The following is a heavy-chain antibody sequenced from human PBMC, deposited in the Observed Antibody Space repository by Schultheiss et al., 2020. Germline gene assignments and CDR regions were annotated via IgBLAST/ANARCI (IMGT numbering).Heavy chain of an antibody. CDR2: IYTSGST. CDR1: GGSISSGSYY. CDR3: ARKAHGSSCFDY. V-gene: IGHV4-61*02. J-gene: IGHJ4*02. D-gene: IGHD6-13*01. Sequence: SETLSLTCTVSGGSISSGSYYWSWIRQPAVKGLEWIGRIYTSGSTNYNPSLKSRVTISVDTSKNQFSLKLSSVTAADTAVYYCARKAHGSSCFDYWGQGTLVTVSS.